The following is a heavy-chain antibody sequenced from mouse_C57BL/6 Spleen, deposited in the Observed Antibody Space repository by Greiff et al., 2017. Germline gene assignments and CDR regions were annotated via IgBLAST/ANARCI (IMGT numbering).Heavy chain of an antibody. CDR1: GYTFTDYN. Sequence: EVQLQQSGPELVKPGASVKMSCKASGYTFTDYNMHWVKQSHGKSLEWIGYINPNNGGTSYNQKFKGKATLTVNKSSSTAYMELRSLTSEDSAVYYCARSDDPLAWFAYWGQGTLVTVSA. V-gene: IGHV1-22*01. J-gene: IGHJ3*01. CDR2: INPNNGGT. D-gene: IGHD2-3*01. CDR3: ARSDDPLAWFAY.